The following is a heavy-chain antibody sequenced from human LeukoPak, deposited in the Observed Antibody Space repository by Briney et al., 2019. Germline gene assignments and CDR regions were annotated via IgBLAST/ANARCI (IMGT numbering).Heavy chain of an antibody. CDR2: ISSSSTTI. D-gene: IGHD3-22*01. CDR3: ARKTDSGGQGDY. Sequence: GGSLRLSCAASGFTFSSYSMNWVRQAPGKELEWISYISSSSTTIYYAASVKGRFTISRDNARNSLYLQMNSLRAEDTAVYYCARKTDSGGQGDYWGPGTLVTVSS. J-gene: IGHJ4*02. CDR1: GFTFSSYS. V-gene: IGHV3-48*01.